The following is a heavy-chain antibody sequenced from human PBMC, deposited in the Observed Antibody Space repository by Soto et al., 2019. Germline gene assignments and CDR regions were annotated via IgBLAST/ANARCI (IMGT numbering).Heavy chain of an antibody. D-gene: IGHD3-9*01. CDR3: ARMYYDILTGYYEAWFDP. Sequence: QVQLVQSGAEVKKPGSSVKVSCKASGGTFSSYAISWVRQAPGQGLEWMGGIIPIFGTANYAQKFQGRVTITADKSTSTAYMELSSLRSEDTAVYYCARMYYDILTGYYEAWFDPWGQGTLVTVSS. J-gene: IGHJ5*02. CDR2: IIPIFGTA. CDR1: GGTFSSYA. V-gene: IGHV1-69*06.